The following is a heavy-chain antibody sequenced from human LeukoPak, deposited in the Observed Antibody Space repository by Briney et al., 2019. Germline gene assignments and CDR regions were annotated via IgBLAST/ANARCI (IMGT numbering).Heavy chain of an antibody. CDR2: IYYSGST. CDR3: ARHSVGYSYGVDY. V-gene: IGHV4-39*01. Sequence: RSSETLSLTCTVSGGSISSTTYYWDWIRQPPGKGLEWIGSIYYSGSTYYNPSLKSRVTISVDTSKNQFSLKVSSVTAADTAVYCCARHSVGYSYGVDYWGQGTLVTVSS. D-gene: IGHD5-18*01. CDR1: GGSISSTTYY. J-gene: IGHJ4*02.